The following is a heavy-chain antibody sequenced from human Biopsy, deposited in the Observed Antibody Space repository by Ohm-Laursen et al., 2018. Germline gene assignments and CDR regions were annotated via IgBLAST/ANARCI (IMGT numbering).Heavy chain of an antibody. D-gene: IGHD3-10*01. CDR3: ARGEAGVYDALDI. CDR1: GGSISSDY. J-gene: IGHJ3*02. CDR2: IYYSGST. V-gene: IGHV4-59*07. Sequence: SDTLSLTCTVSGGSISSDYWSWIRQTPGKGLEWIGYIYYSGSTNYNPSLKSRVTISIDKSKNQFFLELSSVTAEDTAVYYCARGEAGVYDALDIWGQGTMVIVSS.